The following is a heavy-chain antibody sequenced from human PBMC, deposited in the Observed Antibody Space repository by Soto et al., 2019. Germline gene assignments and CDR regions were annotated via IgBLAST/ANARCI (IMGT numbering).Heavy chain of an antibody. Sequence: ASVKVSCKASGYTFTGYYMHWVRQAPGQGLEWMGWINPNSGGTNYAQKFQGWVTMTRDTSISTAYMELSRLRSDDTAVYYCARAGYCSSTSCYDLDYWGQGTLVTVSS. CDR2: INPNSGGT. CDR3: ARAGYCSSTSCYDLDY. J-gene: IGHJ4*02. D-gene: IGHD2-2*03. V-gene: IGHV1-2*04. CDR1: GYTFTGYY.